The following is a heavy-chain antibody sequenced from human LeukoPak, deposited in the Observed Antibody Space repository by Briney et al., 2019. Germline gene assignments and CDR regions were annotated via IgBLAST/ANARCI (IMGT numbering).Heavy chain of an antibody. CDR1: GGTFSSYA. V-gene: IGHV1-69*05. D-gene: IGHD5-12*01. J-gene: IGHJ4*02. CDR3: ARGLGGYSGYDPPGY. CDR2: IISIFGTA. Sequence: SVKVSCKASGGTFSSYAISWVRQAPGQGLEWMGRIISIFGTANYAQKFQGRVTITTDESTSTAYMELSSLRSEDTAVNYCARGLGGYSGYDPPGYWGQGTLVTVSS.